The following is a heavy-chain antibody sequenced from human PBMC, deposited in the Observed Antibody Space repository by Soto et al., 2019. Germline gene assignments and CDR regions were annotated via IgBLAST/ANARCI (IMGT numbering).Heavy chain of an antibody. CDR2: IIPILGIA. Sequence: SVKVSCKASGGTFSSYTISWVRQAPGQGLEWMGRIIPILGIANYAQKFQGRVTITADKSTSTAYMELSSLRSEDTAVCYCASKAAAGTSDPYYFDYWGQGTLVTVSS. CDR1: GGTFSSYT. V-gene: IGHV1-69*02. J-gene: IGHJ4*02. D-gene: IGHD6-13*01. CDR3: ASKAAAGTSDPYYFDY.